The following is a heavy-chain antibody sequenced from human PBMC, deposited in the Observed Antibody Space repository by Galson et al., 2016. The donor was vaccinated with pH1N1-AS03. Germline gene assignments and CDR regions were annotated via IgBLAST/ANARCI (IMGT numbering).Heavy chain of an antibody. Sequence: SVKVSCKASGYTFTGYYMHWVRQAPGQGLEWMGWINPNSGGTNYAQKFQGRVTMTRDTSISTAYMEPSRLRSGDTAVYYCARSHPAFDSSGYYYDYWGQGTLVTVSS. D-gene: IGHD3-22*01. V-gene: IGHV1-2*02. CDR2: INPNSGGT. CDR3: ARSHPAFDSSGYYYDY. CDR1: GYTFTGYY. J-gene: IGHJ4*02.